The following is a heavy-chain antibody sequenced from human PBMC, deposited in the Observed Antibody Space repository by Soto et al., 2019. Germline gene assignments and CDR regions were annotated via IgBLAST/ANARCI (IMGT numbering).Heavy chain of an antibody. CDR2: IYPRDSDT. Sequence: GEALKISCKGSGFSFSSYWIAWVRQMPGKGLECMGIIYPRDSDTRYNPSFQGQVTISVDESISTAYLQWRSLETSDTAIYYCARTGVPHAFEIWGQGTMVTVSS. V-gene: IGHV5-51*01. J-gene: IGHJ3*02. CDR1: GFSFSSYW. D-gene: IGHD3-3*01. CDR3: ARTGVPHAFEI.